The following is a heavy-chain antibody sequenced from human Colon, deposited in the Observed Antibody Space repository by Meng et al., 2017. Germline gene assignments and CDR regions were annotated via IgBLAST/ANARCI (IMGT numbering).Heavy chain of an antibody. D-gene: IGHD1-26*01. Sequence: QVQLQESGPGLVKSSGTLSLTCDVSGDSVSSNSYYWTWIRQHPGTGLEWIGYIYSGGISHYNPSLKSRITMSIDTSKNQFSLQLTSVTAADTAIYYCARDPLAVGPTDRGLDSWGQGTLVTVSS. V-gene: IGHV4-31*11. CDR3: ARDPLAVGPTDRGLDS. J-gene: IGHJ4*02. CDR2: IYSGGIS. CDR1: GDSVSSNSYY.